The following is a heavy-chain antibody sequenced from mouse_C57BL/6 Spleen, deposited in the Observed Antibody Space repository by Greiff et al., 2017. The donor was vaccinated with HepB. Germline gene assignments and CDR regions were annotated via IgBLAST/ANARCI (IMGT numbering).Heavy chain of an antibody. V-gene: IGHV2-2*01. Sequence: QVQLQQSGPGLVQPSQCLSITCTVSGFSLTSYGVHWVRQSPGKGLEWLGVIWSGGSTDDYAAFISRLSISKDNSTSQVFFIMNSLQADDTAIYYCARNEDYRSSYAAYWGHGTLVTVSA. J-gene: IGHJ3*01. CDR3: ARNEDYRSSYAAY. CDR1: GFSLTSYG. D-gene: IGHD1-1*01. CDR2: IWSGGST.